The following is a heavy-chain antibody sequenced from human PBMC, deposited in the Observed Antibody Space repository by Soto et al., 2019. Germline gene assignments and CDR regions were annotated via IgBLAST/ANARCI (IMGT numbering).Heavy chain of an antibody. CDR2: IKSDGSST. CDR3: ARSVRSGSFPYYYYAMDV. J-gene: IGHJ6*02. Sequence: GGSLRLSCAVSGFTSSNYWMHWVRQAPGKGLVWVSRIKSDGSSTHYADSVKGRFTISRDNAKNTVDLQMHGLRAEDMAVYYCARSVRSGSFPYYYYAMDVWGQGTTVTVSS. D-gene: IGHD3-10*01. CDR1: GFTSSNYW. V-gene: IGHV3-74*01.